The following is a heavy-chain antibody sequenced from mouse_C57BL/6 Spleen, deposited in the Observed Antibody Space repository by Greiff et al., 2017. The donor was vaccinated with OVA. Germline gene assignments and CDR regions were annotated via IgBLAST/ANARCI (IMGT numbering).Heavy chain of an antibody. CDR2: IYPGSGNT. J-gene: IGHJ2*01. V-gene: IGHV1-66*01. CDR1: GYSFTSYY. D-gene: IGHD2-4*01. Sequence: QVQLQQSGPELVKPGASVKISCKASGYSFTSYYIHWVKQRPGQGLEWIGWIYPGSGNTKYNEKFKGKATLTADTSSSTAYMQLSSLTSEDSAVYYCAREGGYDYPYYFDYWGQGTTLTVSS. CDR3: AREGGYDYPYYFDY.